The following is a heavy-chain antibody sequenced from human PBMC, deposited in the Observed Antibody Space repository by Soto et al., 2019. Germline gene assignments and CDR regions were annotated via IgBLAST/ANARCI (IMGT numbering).Heavy chain of an antibody. CDR1: GFTFTNYF. V-gene: IGHV1-46*01. Sequence: QVQLVKSGAEVKKPGASVKVSCTASGFTFTNYFMHWVRQAPGQGLEWVGMINPGGSSTNYAQKFQCRVTMTRDTSTSTVYMELSSLRSEDTAVYYCAREAYAFDIWGQGTMVTISS. J-gene: IGHJ3*02. CDR3: AREAYAFDI. CDR2: INPGGSST.